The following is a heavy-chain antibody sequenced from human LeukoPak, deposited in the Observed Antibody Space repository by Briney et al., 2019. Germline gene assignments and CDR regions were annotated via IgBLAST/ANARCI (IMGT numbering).Heavy chain of an antibody. CDR1: GGSISSYY. CDR3: AREGLNMVRGVIPKEAWGWFDP. CDR2: IYYSGST. D-gene: IGHD3-10*01. Sequence: SETLSLTCTVSGGSISSYYWSWIRQPPGKVLEWIGYIYYSGSTNYNPSLKSRVTVSVDTSKNQFSLKLSSVTAADTAVYYCAREGLNMVRGVIPKEAWGWFDPWGQGTLVTVSS. V-gene: IGHV4-59*12. J-gene: IGHJ5*02.